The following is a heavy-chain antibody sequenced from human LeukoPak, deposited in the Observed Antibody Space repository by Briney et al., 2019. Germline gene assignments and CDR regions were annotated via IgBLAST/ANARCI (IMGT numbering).Heavy chain of an antibody. V-gene: IGHV3-74*01. J-gene: IGHJ4*02. D-gene: IGHD2-15*01. CDR2: INSDGSST. Sequence: PGGSLRLSCAASGFTFSSSWMHWVRQAPGKGLVWFSLINSDGSSTSYADSVKGRFTISRDNAKNTLYLQMNSLRAEDTSVYYCARFSWIHAPDYSGQGRLVTASS. CDR3: ARFSWIHAPDY. CDR1: GFTFSSSW.